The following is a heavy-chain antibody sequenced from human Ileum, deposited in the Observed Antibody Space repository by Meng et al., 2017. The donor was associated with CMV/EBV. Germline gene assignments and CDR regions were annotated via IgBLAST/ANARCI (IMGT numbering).Heavy chain of an antibody. J-gene: IGHJ4*02. CDR3: ARGRATAFQSLDQDYFDY. Sequence: RLQRLVPGLVEPSTPLSASCSVSGGSISRYYWSWIRQPAGKGLEWLARIYISGRTNYNPFLKSRVTMSVDTSKNQFSLNLSSVTAADTAVYYCARGRATAFQSLDQDYFDYWGQGTLVTVSS. CDR1: GGSISRYY. CDR2: IYISGRT. V-gene: IGHV4-4*07. D-gene: IGHD5-12*01.